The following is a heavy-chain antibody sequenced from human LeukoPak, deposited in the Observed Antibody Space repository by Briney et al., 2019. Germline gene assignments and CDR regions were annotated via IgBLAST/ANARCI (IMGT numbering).Heavy chain of an antibody. CDR2: IYYNGNT. D-gene: IGHD3-10*01. CDR1: GGSISIGGYY. V-gene: IGHV4-31*03. Sequence: SETLSLTCTVSGGSISIGGYYWSWIRQHPGKGLEWIGYIYYNGNTYYNPSLKSRLTISGDMSENQFSLKLTSVTGADTAVYFCVRNFDSYNAFDIWGQGTMVTVSS. J-gene: IGHJ3*02. CDR3: VRNFDSYNAFDI.